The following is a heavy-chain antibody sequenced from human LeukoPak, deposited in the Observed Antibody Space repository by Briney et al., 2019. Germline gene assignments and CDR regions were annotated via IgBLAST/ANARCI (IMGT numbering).Heavy chain of an antibody. CDR3: ARDTTRGFYDSSGYYHGHLDY. Sequence: GGSLRLSCAASGFTFSNSGMHWVRQAPGKGLEWVAVIWYDGSNKYHADSVKGRFTISRVNSKNTLYLQMNSLRAEDTAVYYCARDTTRGFYDSSGYYHGHLDYWGQGTLVTVSS. J-gene: IGHJ4*02. D-gene: IGHD3-22*01. CDR2: IWYDGSNK. V-gene: IGHV3-33*01. CDR1: GFTFSNSG.